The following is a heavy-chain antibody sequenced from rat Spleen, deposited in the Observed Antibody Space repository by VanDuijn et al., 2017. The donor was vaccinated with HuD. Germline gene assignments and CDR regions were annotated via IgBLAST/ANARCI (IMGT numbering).Heavy chain of an antibody. CDR3: ARQSPYYFDY. J-gene: IGHJ2*01. Sequence: EVQLVESGGGLVQPGRSLRLSCAASGFTFSSSGMHWIRQAPTKGLEWVASISYDGSSTYYRDSVKGRFTISRDNAKSTLYLQMDSLRSEDTATYYCARQSPYYFDYWGQGVMVTVSS. V-gene: IGHV5-19*01. D-gene: IGHD1-1*01. CDR1: GFTFSSSG. CDR2: ISYDGSST.